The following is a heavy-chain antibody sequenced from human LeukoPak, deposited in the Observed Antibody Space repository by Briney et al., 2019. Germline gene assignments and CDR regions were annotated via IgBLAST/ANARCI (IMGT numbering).Heavy chain of an antibody. CDR1: GFDLTNYW. D-gene: IGHD6-13*01. CDR3: ARRLSTIAAAAANDY. CDR2: IHPGNSET. J-gene: IGHJ4*02. V-gene: IGHV5-51*01. Sequence: GESLRISCKASGFDLTNYWIAWVRQMPGKGLEWMGIIHPGNSETTYNPSFQGQVTMSADKSITTAYLQWSSLEAPDTAMYYCARRLSTIAAAAANDYWGQGTLVTVSS.